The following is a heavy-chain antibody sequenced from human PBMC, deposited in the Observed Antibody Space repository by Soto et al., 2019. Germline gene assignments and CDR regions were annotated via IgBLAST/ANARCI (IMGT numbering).Heavy chain of an antibody. D-gene: IGHD2-21*02. Sequence: QVQLVQSGAEVKKPGASVKVSCKPSGYTFNTYYLHWVRQAPGQALEWMGVIHPSGGGTTYAQKFLGRVTVTRDTSTGTVFMELSSLRSADTAVYYCARGGHIAVVTASFDYWGQGTLVTVSS. V-gene: IGHV1-46*02. J-gene: IGHJ4*02. CDR3: ARGGHIAVVTASFDY. CDR1: GYTFNTYY. CDR2: IHPSGGGT.